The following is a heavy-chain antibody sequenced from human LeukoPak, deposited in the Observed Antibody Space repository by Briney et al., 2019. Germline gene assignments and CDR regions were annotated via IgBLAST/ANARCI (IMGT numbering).Heavy chain of an antibody. CDR1: GYSFTNYW. J-gene: IGHJ5*02. Sequence: TGESLEISCKASGYSFTNYWVAWVRQMPGKGLESMGIIYPHDSDTRYSPSFQGQVTISADKSINTAYLRWSSLKASDTAIYYCARLGNSGSYRYAWFDPWGQGTLVTVSS. CDR3: ARLGNSGSYRYAWFDP. V-gene: IGHV5-51*01. CDR2: IYPHDSDT. D-gene: IGHD3-16*02.